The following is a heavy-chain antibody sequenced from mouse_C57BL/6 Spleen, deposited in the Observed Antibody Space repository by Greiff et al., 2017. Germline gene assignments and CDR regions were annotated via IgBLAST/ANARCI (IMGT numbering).Heavy chain of an antibody. V-gene: IGHV5-4*01. D-gene: IGHD1-1*01. CDR2: ISDGGSYT. CDR3: ARDYYGSSYNYFDV. J-gene: IGHJ1*03. CDR1: GFTFSSYA. Sequence: DVKLVESGGGLVKPGGSLKLSCAASGFTFSSYAMSWVRQTPEKRLEWVATISDGGSYTYYPDNVKGRFTISRDNAKNNLYLQMSHLKAEDTAMYYCARDYYGSSYNYFDVWGTGTTVTVSS.